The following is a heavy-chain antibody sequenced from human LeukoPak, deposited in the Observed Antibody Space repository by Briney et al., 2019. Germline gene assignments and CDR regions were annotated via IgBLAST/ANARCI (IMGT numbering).Heavy chain of an antibody. CDR1: GFTFSSYW. Sequence: GGSLRLSCAASGFTFSSYWMSWVRQAPGKGLEWVANIKQDGSDKYYVDSVRGRFTISRDNAKNSLYLQMNSLRAEDAAVYYCATIGDRRSGELYRIDYWGQGTLVTVSS. D-gene: IGHD1-26*01. V-gene: IGHV3-7*02. J-gene: IGHJ4*02. CDR3: ATIGDRRSGELYRIDY. CDR2: IKQDGSDK.